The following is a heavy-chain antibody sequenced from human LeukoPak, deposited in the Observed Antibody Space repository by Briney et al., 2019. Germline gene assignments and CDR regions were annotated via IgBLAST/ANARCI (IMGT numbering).Heavy chain of an antibody. CDR2: IHSGGAT. CDR3: AKSTGNYHYYYALDV. D-gene: IGHD3-9*01. V-gene: IGHV3-66*01. J-gene: IGHJ6*02. CDR1: GFTVTSNF. Sequence: GGSLRLSCAASGFTVTSNFMSWVRQAPGKGLEWVSVIHSGGATYYADSVKGRFTISRDNSKNTLYLQMNSLRAEDTAVYYCAKSTGNYHYYYALDVWGQGTTVTVS.